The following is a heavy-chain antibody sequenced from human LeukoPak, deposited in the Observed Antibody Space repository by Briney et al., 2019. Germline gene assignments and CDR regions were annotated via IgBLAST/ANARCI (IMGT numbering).Heavy chain of an antibody. J-gene: IGHJ4*02. Sequence: PGRPLSLACPPAGFKLGSKWMRWVSQAPGKGLEWVANIKQDGSEKYYVDSVKGRFAIFRDNAKNSLYLQMNSLRAEDTAVYYCARGPREYCSSTSCSFDYWGEGTLVTVSS. V-gene: IGHV3-7*01. CDR3: ARGPREYCSSTSCSFDY. CDR2: IKQDGSEK. CDR1: GFKLGSKW. D-gene: IGHD2-2*01.